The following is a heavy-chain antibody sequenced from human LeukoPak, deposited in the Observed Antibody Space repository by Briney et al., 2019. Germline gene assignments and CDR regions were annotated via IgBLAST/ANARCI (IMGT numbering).Heavy chain of an antibody. V-gene: IGHV4-39*02. D-gene: IGHD3-10*01. CDR1: GGSISSSSYY. Sequence: SETLSLTCTVSGGSISSSSYYWGWIRQPPGKGLVWIGTIYYSGSTYYNPSLKTRLTISVDTSKNHFSLRLSSVTAADTAVYYCARVSGTFTFFDYWGQGTLVTVSS. J-gene: IGHJ4*02. CDR3: ARVSGTFTFFDY. CDR2: IYYSGST.